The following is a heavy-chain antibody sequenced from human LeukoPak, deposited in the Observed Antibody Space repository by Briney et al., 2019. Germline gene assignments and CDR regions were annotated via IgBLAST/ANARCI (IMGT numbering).Heavy chain of an antibody. J-gene: IGHJ4*02. V-gene: IGHV1-69*05. CDR3: ARCSGGSCWVRY. CDR1: GGTFSSYA. D-gene: IGHD2-15*01. Sequence: SVKVSCKASGGTFSSYAISWVRQAPGQGLEWMGGIIPIFGTANCAQKFQGRVTITTDESTSTAYMELSSLRSEDTAVYYCARCSGGSCWVRYWGQGTLVTVSS. CDR2: IIPIFGTA.